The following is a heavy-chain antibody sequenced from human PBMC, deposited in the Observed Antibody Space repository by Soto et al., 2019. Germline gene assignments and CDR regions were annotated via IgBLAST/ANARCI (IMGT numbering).Heavy chain of an antibody. CDR3: ATGHDYGDYVGKRYFDY. J-gene: IGHJ4*02. D-gene: IGHD4-17*01. CDR1: GYTLTELS. V-gene: IGHV1-24*01. Sequence: ASVKVSCKVSGYTLTELSMHWVRQAPGKGLEWMGGFDPEDGETIYAQKFQGRVTMTEDTSTDTAYMELSSLRSEDTAVYYCATGHDYGDYVGKRYFDYWGQGTLVTVSS. CDR2: FDPEDGET.